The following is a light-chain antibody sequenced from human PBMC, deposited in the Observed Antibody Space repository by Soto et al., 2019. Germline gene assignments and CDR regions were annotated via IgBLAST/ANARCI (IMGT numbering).Light chain of an antibody. CDR1: QTISSW. V-gene: IGKV1-5*03. J-gene: IGKJ1*01. CDR2: KAS. CDR3: QQYGSSLWT. Sequence: DIQITQSPSTLSGSVGDRVTIPCPASQTISSWLAWYQQKPGKASKLLIYKASTLKSGVPSRFSGSGSGTEFTLTISRLEPEDFAVYYCQQYGSSLWTFGQGTKVDI.